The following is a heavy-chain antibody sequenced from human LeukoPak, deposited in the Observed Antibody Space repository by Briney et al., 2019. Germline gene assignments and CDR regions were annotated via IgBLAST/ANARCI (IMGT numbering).Heavy chain of an antibody. J-gene: IGHJ4*02. Sequence: GGSLRLSCAASGFTFSSYSMNWVRQAPGKGLEWVSSISSSSSYIYYADSVKGRFTISRDNAKNSLYLQMNSLRAEDTAVYYCARGIMITFGGVKPRYYFDYWGQGTLVTVSS. CDR2: ISSSSSYI. V-gene: IGHV3-21*01. D-gene: IGHD3-16*01. CDR1: GFTFSSYS. CDR3: ARGIMITFGGVKPRYYFDY.